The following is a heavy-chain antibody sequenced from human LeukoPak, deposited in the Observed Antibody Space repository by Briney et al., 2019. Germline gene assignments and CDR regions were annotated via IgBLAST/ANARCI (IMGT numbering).Heavy chain of an antibody. CDR3: ARQRGSGSFHPSYFDI. CDR2: ISGSGNTV. V-gene: IGHV3-48*03. Sequence: GGSLRLSCEASGFGFSTYEMNWVRQAPGKGLEWVSYISGSGNTVYYADSLKGRFSISRDNAKSSLYLQINSLRAEDTAVYYCARQRGSGSFHPSYFDIWGRGTLVTVSS. CDR1: GFGFSTYE. D-gene: IGHD1-26*01. J-gene: IGHJ2*01.